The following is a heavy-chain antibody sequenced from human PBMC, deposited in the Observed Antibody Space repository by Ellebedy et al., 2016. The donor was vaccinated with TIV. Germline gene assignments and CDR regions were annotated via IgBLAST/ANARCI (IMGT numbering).Heavy chain of an antibody. CDR3: AKSVAGWAWYFDF. J-gene: IGHJ4*02. Sequence: GESLKISCVASGFPFSDLAMNWVRQAPGKGLEWVSNIGGSSGRTYYAESVKGRFTISRDNSKNTVYLNMNSLRAEDTAVYYCAKSVAGWAWYFDFWGQGTLVTVSS. D-gene: IGHD6-19*01. V-gene: IGHV3-23*01. CDR2: IGGSSGRT. CDR1: GFPFSDLA.